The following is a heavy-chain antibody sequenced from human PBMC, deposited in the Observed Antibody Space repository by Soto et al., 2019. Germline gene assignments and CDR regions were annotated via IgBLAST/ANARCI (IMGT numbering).Heavy chain of an antibody. Sequence: PSETLSLTCTLSGCSITGGRYGWSWIRQAPGKGLEWVGCIQSSGNTHYNAPLKSRVTMSIDASRNRLYLKLVSVTAADTAVYYCGRTDNYGAWAAWYWGQGIQVTVSS. CDR3: GRTDNYGAWAAWY. V-gene: IGHV4-61*01. CDR2: IQSSGNT. CDR1: GCSITGGRYG. D-gene: IGHD2-21*01. J-gene: IGHJ4*02.